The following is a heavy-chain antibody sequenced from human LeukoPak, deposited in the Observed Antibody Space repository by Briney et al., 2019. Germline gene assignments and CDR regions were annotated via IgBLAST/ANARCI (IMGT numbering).Heavy chain of an antibody. D-gene: IGHD5-12*01. CDR1: GFTFSNAW. V-gene: IGHV3-15*01. CDR2: TKSKTDGGTT. Sequence: GGSLRLSCAASGFTFSNAWMSWVRQAPGKGLEWVGRTKSKTDGGTTDYAAPVKGRFTISRDDSKTTLYLQMNSLKTEDTAVYYCTTDGADSGYDWDYYYGMDVWGQGTTVTVSS. J-gene: IGHJ6*02. CDR3: TTDGADSGYDWDYYYGMDV.